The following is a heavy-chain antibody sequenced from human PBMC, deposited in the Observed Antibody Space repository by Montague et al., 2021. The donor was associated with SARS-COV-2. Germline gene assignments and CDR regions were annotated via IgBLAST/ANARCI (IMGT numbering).Heavy chain of an antibody. J-gene: IGHJ5*02. CDR3: ARVEIGEITWIDP. D-gene: IGHD3-16*01. V-gene: IGHV1-18*01. CDR2: ITVWNGNT. CDR1: GYTFSAYG. Sequence: SVRVSCKAPGYTFSAYGISWVRQAPGQGLEWMGWITVWNGNTNYAEDFQGRVTMTTDTSTSTAYMELRGLRFDDTAMYFCARVEIGEITWIDPWGQGTQVRVSS.